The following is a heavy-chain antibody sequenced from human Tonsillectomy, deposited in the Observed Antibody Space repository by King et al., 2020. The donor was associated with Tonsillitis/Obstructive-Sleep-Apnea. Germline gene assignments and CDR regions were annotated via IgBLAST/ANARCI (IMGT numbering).Heavy chain of an antibody. CDR3: AREALEDFWTENLYYFDY. V-gene: IGHV7-4-1*02. D-gene: IGHD3/OR15-3a*01. Sequence: VQLVQSGSELRKPGASVKVSCKASGYTFTTYPMNWVRQAPGQGLEWMGWINTNTGNPTYAQGFPGRFVFSLDTSVSAASLQISSLMAEDTAVYSCAREALEDFWTENLYYFDYWGQGTLVTVSS. J-gene: IGHJ4*02. CDR2: INTNTGNP. CDR1: GYTFTTYP.